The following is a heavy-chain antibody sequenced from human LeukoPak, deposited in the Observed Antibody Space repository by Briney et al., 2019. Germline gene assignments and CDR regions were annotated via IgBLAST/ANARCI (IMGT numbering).Heavy chain of an antibody. J-gene: IGHJ4*02. CDR2: ISWNSGSI. V-gene: IGHV3-9*01. CDR3: AKRSGGHDY. Sequence: GGSLRLSCAASGFTFDDYAMHWVRQAPGKGLEWVSGISWNSGSIGYADSVKGRFTISRDNAKNSLYLQMNSLRAEDTAVYYCAKRSGGHDYWGQGTLVTVSS. D-gene: IGHD2-15*01. CDR1: GFTFDDYA.